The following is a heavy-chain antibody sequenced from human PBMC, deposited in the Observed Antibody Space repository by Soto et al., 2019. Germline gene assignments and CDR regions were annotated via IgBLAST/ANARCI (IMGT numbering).Heavy chain of an antibody. J-gene: IGHJ4*02. CDR2: ISAYKGNT. CDR3: ARVMMATKYRSFDY. Sequence: GASVKVSCKASGYTFTSYGISWVRQAPGQGLEWMGWISAYKGNTNYAQKLQGRVTMTTDTSTSTAYMELRSLRSDDTAVYYCARVMMATKYRSFDYWGQGTLVTVSS. V-gene: IGHV1-18*01. CDR1: GYTFTSYG. D-gene: IGHD5-12*01.